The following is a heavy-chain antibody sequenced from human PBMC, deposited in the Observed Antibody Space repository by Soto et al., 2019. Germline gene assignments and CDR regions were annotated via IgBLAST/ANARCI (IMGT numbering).Heavy chain of an antibody. J-gene: IGHJ4*02. V-gene: IGHV4-34*01. CDR1: GGSFSGYY. Sequence: QVQLQQWGAGLLKPSETLSLTCAVYGGSFSGYYWSWIRQPPGKGLEWIGEINHSGSTNYNPSLKSRVTISVDTSKNQFSLKLSSVTAADTAVYYCARVGYYGSGTLDYWGQGTLVTVSS. CDR2: INHSGST. D-gene: IGHD3-10*01. CDR3: ARVGYYGSGTLDY.